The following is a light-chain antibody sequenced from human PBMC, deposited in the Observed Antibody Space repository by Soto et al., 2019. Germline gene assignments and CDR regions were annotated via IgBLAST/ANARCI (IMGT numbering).Light chain of an antibody. V-gene: IGLV2-18*02. J-gene: IGLJ1*01. CDR1: SSDVGSYNR. Sequence: QSALTQPPSVSGSPGQSVTISCTGTSSDVGSYNRVSWYQQPPGTAPKLMISEVSNRPSGVPDRFSGSKSGNTASLTISGLQAEDEADYYCSSYTSSSNYVFGTGTKLTVL. CDR2: EVS. CDR3: SSYTSSSNYV.